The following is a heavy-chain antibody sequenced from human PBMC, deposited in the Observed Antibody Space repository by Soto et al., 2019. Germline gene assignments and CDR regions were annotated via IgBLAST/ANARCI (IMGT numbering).Heavy chain of an antibody. CDR1: GFTFSSYA. J-gene: IGHJ4*02. V-gene: IGHV3-30-3*01. Sequence: QVQLVESGGGVVQPGRSLRLSCAASGFTFSSYAMHWVRQAPGKGLEWVAVISYDGSNKYYADSVKGRFTISRDNSKNTLYLQMNSLRAEDTAVYYCARDWYDSSGYTSGGGDYWGQGTLVTVSS. CDR3: ARDWYDSSGYTSGGGDY. D-gene: IGHD3-22*01. CDR2: ISYDGSNK.